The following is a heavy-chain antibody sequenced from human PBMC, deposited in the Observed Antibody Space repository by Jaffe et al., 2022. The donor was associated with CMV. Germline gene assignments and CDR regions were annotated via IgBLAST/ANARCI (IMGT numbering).Heavy chain of an antibody. Sequence: EVQLLESGGGLVQPGGSLRLSCAASGFTFSSYAMSWVRQAPGKGLEWVSAISGSGGSTYYADSVKGRFTISRDNSKNTLYLQMNSLRAEDTAVYYCAKVPSSWYVVRTNRGSYWYFDLWGRGTLVTVSS. CDR3: AKVPSSWYVVRTNRGSYWYFDL. J-gene: IGHJ2*01. CDR1: GFTFSSYA. D-gene: IGHD6-13*01. V-gene: IGHV3-23*01. CDR2: ISGSGGST.